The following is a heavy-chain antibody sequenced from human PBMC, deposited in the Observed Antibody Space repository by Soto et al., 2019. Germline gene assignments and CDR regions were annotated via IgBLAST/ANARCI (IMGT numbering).Heavy chain of an antibody. J-gene: IGHJ4*02. CDR2: IWYDGSNK. CDR1: GFTFSSYF. D-gene: IGHD2-15*01. V-gene: IGHV3-33*01. CDR3: ARDEGFNVY. Sequence: PEGSLILSCAASGFTFSSYFMYWVRQAPGKGLEWVAVIWYDGSNKYYEDSVKGRFTISRDNSKNTLYLQMNSLRAEDTAVYYCARDEGFNVYWGQGTLVTVSS.